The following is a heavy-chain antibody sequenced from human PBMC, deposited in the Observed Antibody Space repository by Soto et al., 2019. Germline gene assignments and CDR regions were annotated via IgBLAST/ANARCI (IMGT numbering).Heavy chain of an antibody. CDR3: VRGFWSGYDNYYYGIDV. V-gene: IGHV1-69*13. J-gene: IGHJ6*02. D-gene: IGHD3-3*01. CDR2: IIPIFGTA. Sequence: ASVKVSCKASGGTFSSYALRWVRQALGQGLEWMGGIIPIFGTANYAQKFQGRVTITADESTSTAYMELISLRSEDTAVYYCVRGFWSGYDNYYYGIDVWGQGSTVTVSS. CDR1: GGTFSSYA.